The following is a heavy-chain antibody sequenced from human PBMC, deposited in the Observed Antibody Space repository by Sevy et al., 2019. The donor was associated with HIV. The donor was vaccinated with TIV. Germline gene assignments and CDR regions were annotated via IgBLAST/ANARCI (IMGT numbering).Heavy chain of an antibody. CDR2: INPNDGVT. CDR1: GYTFTDYY. D-gene: IGHD4-17*01. V-gene: IGHV1-2*02. Sequence: ASVKVSCKASGYTFTDYYIHWVRQAPGHGLEWMAWINPNDGVTNYAQRFQGGVTVTRDTSVSTAYMGLRGLGYDDTAIYYCARLTTMPTSDLYGMDVWGQGTTVTVSS. J-gene: IGHJ6*02. CDR3: ARLTTMPTSDLYGMDV.